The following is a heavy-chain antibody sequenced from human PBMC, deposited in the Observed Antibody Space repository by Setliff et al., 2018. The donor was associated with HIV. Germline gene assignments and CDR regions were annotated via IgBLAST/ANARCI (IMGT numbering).Heavy chain of an antibody. V-gene: IGHV4-39*07. CDR3: ARGSCSTISCSLRVAKEALVT. CDR1: GGSISSNNYY. J-gene: IGHJ3*01. CDR2: IYYSGKA. Sequence: SETLSLTCPVSGGSISSNNYYWGWIRQSPGEGREWFGRIYYSGKAYYNTSHKSRLTISMDTTKNQFSLKLNSVTAADTAVYYCARGSCSTISCSLRVAKEALVTWAQGTMVT. D-gene: IGHD2-2*01.